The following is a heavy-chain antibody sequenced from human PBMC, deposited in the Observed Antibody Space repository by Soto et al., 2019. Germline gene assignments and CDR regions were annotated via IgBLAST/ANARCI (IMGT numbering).Heavy chain of an antibody. V-gene: IGHV4-30-4*01. CDR3: ARVPSPFDYYYAMDV. Sequence: PSETLSLTCTVSGDSISSGNKYWSWIRQAPGKGLEWIGYIFSSGTTYYNPSLKSRLTMSLDTSQYQFSLRLASVTDADSAVYYCARVPSPFDYYYAMDVWGQGTTVTVSS. CDR1: GDSISSGNKY. J-gene: IGHJ6*02. D-gene: IGHD3-16*01. CDR2: IFSSGTT.